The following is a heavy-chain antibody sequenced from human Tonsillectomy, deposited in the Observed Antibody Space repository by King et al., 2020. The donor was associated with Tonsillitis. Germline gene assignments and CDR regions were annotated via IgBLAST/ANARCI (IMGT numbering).Heavy chain of an antibody. CDR1: GFTFSGAA. D-gene: IGHD4-17*01. CDR3: TRGGDYDSGYYYGMDV. CDR2: IRSKATSYAT. Sequence: VQLVESGGGLVQPGGSLTLSCAASGFTFSGAAMHWVRKASGKGLEWVGLIRSKATSYATVKAASVNGRFTVSRDDSKKTAYLQVNSLKTEETAVYYCTRGGDYDSGYYYGMDVWGQGTTVTVSS. J-gene: IGHJ6*02. V-gene: IGHV3-73*02.